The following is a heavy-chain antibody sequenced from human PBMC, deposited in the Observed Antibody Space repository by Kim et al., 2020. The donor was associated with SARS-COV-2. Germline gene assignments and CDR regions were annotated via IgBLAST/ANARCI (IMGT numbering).Heavy chain of an antibody. J-gene: IGHJ3*02. D-gene: IGHD3-10*01. CDR2: INHSGSI. CDR1: GGSFSDFY. CDR3: ARRVRGVNDAFDI. V-gene: IGHV4-34*01. Sequence: SETLSRTCAVFGGSFSDFYWSWIRQPPGKGLEWMGEINHSGSINYKSSLKSRVMISVDTAKKQFSLKLSSVTAADTAVYYCARRVRGVNDAFDIWGQGTMVTVSS.